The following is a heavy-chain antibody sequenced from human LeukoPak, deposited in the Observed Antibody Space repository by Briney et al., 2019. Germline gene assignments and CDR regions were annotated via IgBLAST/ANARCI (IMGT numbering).Heavy chain of an antibody. CDR2: ISGSGGST. J-gene: IGHJ4*02. CDR1: GFTFSSYA. D-gene: IGHD3-10*01. Sequence: GGSLRLSCAASGFTFSSYAMSWVRQAPGKGLEWVSAISGSGGSTYYADSVKGRFTISRDNSKNTLYLQMNSLRAEDTAVYYCAKLVRGVSSGYHFDYWGQGTLVAVSS. V-gene: IGHV3-23*01. CDR3: AKLVRGVSSGYHFDY.